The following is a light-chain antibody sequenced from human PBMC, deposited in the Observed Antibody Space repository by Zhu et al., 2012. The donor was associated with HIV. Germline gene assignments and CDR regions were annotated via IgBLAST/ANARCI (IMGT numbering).Light chain of an antibody. Sequence: EIVLTQSPGTLSLSPGERATVSCRASGSVRSFLAWYQQKPGQAPRLLIYDTSKRATGIPARFSGSGSGTDFTLTISRLEPEDFAVYYCQQYGNSPYSFGQGTKLEI. CDR2: DTS. CDR3: QQYGNSPYS. V-gene: IGKV3-20*01. J-gene: IGKJ2*03. CDR1: GSVRSF.